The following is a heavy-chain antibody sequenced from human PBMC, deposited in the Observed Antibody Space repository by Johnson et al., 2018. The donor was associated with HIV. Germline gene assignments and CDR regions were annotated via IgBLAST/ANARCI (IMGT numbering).Heavy chain of an antibody. V-gene: IGHV3-74*01. CDR2: INSDGSST. CDR3: ARDPRYCTDGICYMGSFDI. D-gene: IGHD2-8*01. Sequence: VQLVESGGGVVQPGGSLRLSCAASGFTFSSYAMHWVRQAPGKGLVWVSRINSDGSSTSYADSVKGRFTISRDNAKNTLYLQMNSLRAEDTALYYCARDPRYCTDGICYMGSFDIWGQGTMVTVSS. J-gene: IGHJ3*02. CDR1: GFTFSSYA.